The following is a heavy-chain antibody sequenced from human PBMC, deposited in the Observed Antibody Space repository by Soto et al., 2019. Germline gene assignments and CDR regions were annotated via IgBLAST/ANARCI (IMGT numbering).Heavy chain of an antibody. CDR2: ISSSSAYI. J-gene: IGHJ4*02. V-gene: IGHV3-21*01. CDR1: GFTFRTFT. D-gene: IGHD2-21*02. Sequence: EVQLVESGGGLVKPGGSLRLSCAASGFTFRTFTMNWVRQAPGKGLEWVSSISSSSAYIYYADSVKGRFTISRDNAKNSLYLQMNSLRAEDTAVYYCARDLAYCGGDCYSAGFGYWGQGTLVTVSS. CDR3: ARDLAYCGGDCYSAGFGY.